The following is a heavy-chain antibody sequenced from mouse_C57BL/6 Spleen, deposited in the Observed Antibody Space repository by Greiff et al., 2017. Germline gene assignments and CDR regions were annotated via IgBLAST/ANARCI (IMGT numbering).Heavy chain of an antibody. J-gene: IGHJ2*01. D-gene: IGHD3-1*01. V-gene: IGHV1-69*01. CDR2: IDPSDSYT. CDR3: ARGELRGSYFDY. Sequence: QVQLKQPGAELVMPGASVKLSCKASGYTFTSYWMHWVKQRPGQGLEWIGEIDPSDSYTNYNQKFKGKSTLTVDKASSTAYMQLSSLTSEDSAVYYCARGELRGSYFDYWGQGTTLTVSS. CDR1: GYTFTSYW.